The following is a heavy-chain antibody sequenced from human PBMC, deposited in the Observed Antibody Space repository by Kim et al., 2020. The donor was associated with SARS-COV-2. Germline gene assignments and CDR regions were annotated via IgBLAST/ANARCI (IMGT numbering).Heavy chain of an antibody. V-gene: IGHV4-59*13. D-gene: IGHD2-2*01. Sequence: SETLSLTCTVSGGSISSYYWSWIRQPPGKGLEWIGYIYYSGSTNYNPSLKSRVTISVDTSKNQFSLKLSSVTAADTAVYYCARVGCSSTSCYWGYYYYGMDVWGQGTTVTVSS. J-gene: IGHJ6*02. CDR2: IYYSGST. CDR1: GGSISSYY. CDR3: ARVGCSSTSCYWGYYYYGMDV.